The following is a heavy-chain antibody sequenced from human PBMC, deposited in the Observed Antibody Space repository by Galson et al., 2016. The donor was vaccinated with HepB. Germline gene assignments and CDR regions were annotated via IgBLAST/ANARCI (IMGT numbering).Heavy chain of an antibody. CDR2: ISYGGSNK. CDR1: GFAFSSYS. Sequence: SLRLSCAASGFAFSSYSMNWVRQAPGKGLEWVAFISYGGSNKYYSDSVKGRFAISRDNSRNTLSLQMNSLRAEDAAVYYWASGYYYDSSGYYSDFWGQGILITVSS. CDR3: ASGYYYDSSGYYSDF. J-gene: IGHJ4*02. D-gene: IGHD3-22*01. V-gene: IGHV3-30*03.